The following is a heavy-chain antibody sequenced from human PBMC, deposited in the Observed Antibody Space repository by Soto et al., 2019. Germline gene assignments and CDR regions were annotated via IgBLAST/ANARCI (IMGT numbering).Heavy chain of an antibody. Sequence: EVQLVESGGGLVQPGGSLRLSCAASGFTVSSYSMNWVRQAPGKGQEWVSYISSSSSTIYYADSVKGRFTISSDNAKNSLYLQMNCLSAEDTAVYYCARDVTYGLFAYWCPGTVVTVSS. V-gene: IGHV3-48*01. CDR3: ARDVTYGLFAY. J-gene: IGHJ4*02. CDR2: ISSSSSTI. D-gene: IGHD4-17*01. CDR1: GFTVSSYS.